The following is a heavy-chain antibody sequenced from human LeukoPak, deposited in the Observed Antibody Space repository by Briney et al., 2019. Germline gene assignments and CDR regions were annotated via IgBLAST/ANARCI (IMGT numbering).Heavy chain of an antibody. Sequence: GGSLRLSCAVSGFKFDDFALNWVRQVPGKGLEWVSGISWNSAFTGYADSVKGRFTISRDNAKKSLYLQMQSLRSEDTALYFCAKDMYYSGDGCYSFGAYDFWGQGTMVIVSS. CDR2: ISWNSAFT. CDR3: AKDMYYSGDGCYSFGAYDF. J-gene: IGHJ3*01. D-gene: IGHD2-15*01. V-gene: IGHV3-9*01. CDR1: GFKFDDFA.